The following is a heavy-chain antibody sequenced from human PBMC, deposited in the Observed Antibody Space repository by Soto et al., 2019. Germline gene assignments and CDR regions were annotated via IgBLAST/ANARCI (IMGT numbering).Heavy chain of an antibody. CDR2: ISGYNGNT. D-gene: IGHD3-10*01. Sequence: QAQLVQSGAEVKKPGASVKVSCKASGYTFSSYGITWVRQAPGQGLEWMAWISGYNGNTNYAQNLQGRVTMTTDTSTNTAYMVLRSLRSDDTAVYYCARDDFVVRGVYYCCGMDVWGQGTTVTVSS. CDR1: GYTFSSYG. J-gene: IGHJ6*02. CDR3: ARDDFVVRGVYYCCGMDV. V-gene: IGHV1-18*01.